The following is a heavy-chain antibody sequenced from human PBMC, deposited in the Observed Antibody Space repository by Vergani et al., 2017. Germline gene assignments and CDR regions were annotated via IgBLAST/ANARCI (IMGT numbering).Heavy chain of an antibody. D-gene: IGHD1-26*01. CDR3: ARARLVSGSYSGCYYYYGMDV. CDR1: GYTFTSYG. V-gene: IGHV1-18*01. Sequence: QVQLVQSGAEVKKPGASVKVSCKASGYTFTSYGISWVRQAPGQGLEWMGWSSAYNGNTNYAQKLQGRVTMTTDTSTSTAYMERRSLRSDDTAVYYCARARLVSGSYSGCYYYYGMDVWGQGTTVTVSS. CDR2: SSAYNGNT. J-gene: IGHJ6*02.